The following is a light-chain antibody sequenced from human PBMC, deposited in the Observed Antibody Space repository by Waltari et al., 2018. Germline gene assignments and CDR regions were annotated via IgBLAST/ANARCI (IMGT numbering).Light chain of an antibody. CDR2: RNN. J-gene: IGLJ3*02. Sequence: QSVLTQPPSASGTPGQRVTISCSGSSSNIGSNTVNWYQKLPGTPPQLLHRRNNPRAAGGPDRSSGSRSGTSASLAISGLQSEDEADYYCAAWDDSLNGPVFGGGTKLTVL. V-gene: IGLV1-44*01. CDR3: AAWDDSLNGPV. CDR1: SSNIGSNT.